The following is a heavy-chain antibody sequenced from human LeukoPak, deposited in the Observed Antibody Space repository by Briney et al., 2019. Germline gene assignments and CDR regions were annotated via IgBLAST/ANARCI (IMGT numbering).Heavy chain of an antibody. CDR2: IYYSGST. CDR1: GGSISSSSYY. J-gene: IGHJ4*02. V-gene: IGHV4-39*07. CDR3: ARGPDYDYVWGSYGYFDY. Sequence: SETLSLTCTVSGGSISSSSYYWGWIRQPPGKGLEWIGSIYYSGSTYYNPSLKSRVTISVDTSKNQFSLKLSSVTAADTAVYYCARGPDYDYVWGSYGYFDYWGQGTLVTVSS. D-gene: IGHD3-16*01.